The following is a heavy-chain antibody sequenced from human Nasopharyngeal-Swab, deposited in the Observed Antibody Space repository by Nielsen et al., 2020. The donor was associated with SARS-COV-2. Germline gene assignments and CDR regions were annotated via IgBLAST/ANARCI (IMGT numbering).Heavy chain of an antibody. D-gene: IGHD6-19*01. CDR1: GFSFSNYA. J-gene: IGHJ4*02. CDR2: ISGSGDST. CDR3: ARMADSSGWYIDY. V-gene: IGHV3-48*04. Sequence: GESLKISCAASGFSFSNYAMSWVRQAPGKGLEWVSGISGSGDSTYYADSVKGRFTISRDNAKNSLFLQLSSLRVEDSAVYYCARMADSSGWYIDYWGQGTLVTVSS.